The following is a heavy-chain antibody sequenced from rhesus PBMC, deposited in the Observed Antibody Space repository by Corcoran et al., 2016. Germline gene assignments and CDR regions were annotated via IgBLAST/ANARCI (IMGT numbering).Heavy chain of an antibody. CDR1: GGSIRSNY. Sequence: QLQLQESGPGLVKPSETLSLTCAVSGGSIRSNYWSWIRPPPGRGLEWIGRISGSGGSTDYNPSLKSRVTISTDTSKNQFSLKLSSVTAADTAVYYCARDPWGDYYGYADYWGQGVLVTVSS. J-gene: IGHJ4*01. CDR2: ISGSGGST. CDR3: ARDPWGDYYGYADY. V-gene: IGHV4-173*01. D-gene: IGHD3-34*01.